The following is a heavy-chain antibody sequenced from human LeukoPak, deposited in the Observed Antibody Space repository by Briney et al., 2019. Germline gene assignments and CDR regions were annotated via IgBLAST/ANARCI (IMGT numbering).Heavy chain of an antibody. CDR2: ISWNSGSI. J-gene: IGHJ4*02. CDR3: AKDSTWAMVRGYFDY. Sequence: PGGSLRLSCAASGFTFDDYAMHWVRQAPGKGLEWVSGISWNSGSIAYADSVKGRFTISRDNAKNSLYLQMNSLTSEDIALYYCAKDSTWAMVRGYFDYWGQGTLVTVSS. V-gene: IGHV3-9*03. D-gene: IGHD3-10*01. CDR1: GFTFDDYA.